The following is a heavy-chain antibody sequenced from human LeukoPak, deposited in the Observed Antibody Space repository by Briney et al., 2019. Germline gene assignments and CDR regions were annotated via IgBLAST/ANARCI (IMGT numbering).Heavy chain of an antibody. CDR2: INHSGST. D-gene: IGHD2-15*01. CDR3: ARAQVVVVAATASCFDY. Sequence: PSETLSPTCAVYGGSFSGYYWSWIRQPPGKGLEWIGEINHSGSTNYNPSLKSRVTISVDTSKDQFSLKLSSVTAADTAVYYCARAQVVVVAATASCFDYWGQGTLVTVSS. J-gene: IGHJ4*02. CDR1: GGSFSGYY. V-gene: IGHV4-34*01.